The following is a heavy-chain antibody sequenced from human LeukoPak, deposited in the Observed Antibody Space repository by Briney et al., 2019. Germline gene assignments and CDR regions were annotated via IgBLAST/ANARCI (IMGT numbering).Heavy chain of an antibody. CDR1: GFTFSNYG. CDR2: ISGSGGTT. V-gene: IGHV3-23*01. J-gene: IGHJ3*02. Sequence: GGTLRLSCAASGFTFSNYGMSWVRQAPGKGLEWVSAISGSGGTTYYADSVKGRFTISRDNSENTLYLQMNSLRAEDTAVYYCARRDRTVTHAFDIWGQGTMVTVSS. CDR3: ARRDRTVTHAFDI. D-gene: IGHD4-17*01.